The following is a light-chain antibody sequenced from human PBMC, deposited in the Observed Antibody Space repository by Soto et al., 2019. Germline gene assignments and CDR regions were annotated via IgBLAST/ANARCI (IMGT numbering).Light chain of an antibody. V-gene: IGKV3-15*01. CDR1: QSVSRN. Sequence: EIVMTQSPGTLSVSPGERATLSCRASQSVSRNLAWYQQQPGQAPRLLIYGASTRATGIPARFSGSRSGTEFTLTISSLQSEDFAVYYCQQYNNWPRTFGQGTKVEI. J-gene: IGKJ1*01. CDR2: GAS. CDR3: QQYNNWPRT.